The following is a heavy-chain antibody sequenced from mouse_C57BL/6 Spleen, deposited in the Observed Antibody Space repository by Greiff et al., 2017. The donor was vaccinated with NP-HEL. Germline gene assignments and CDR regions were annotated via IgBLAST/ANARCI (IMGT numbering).Heavy chain of an antibody. CDR3: ARHGRDVGAMDY. D-gene: IGHD3-3*01. Sequence: EVKLMESGGGLVQPGGSLKLSCAASGFTFSDYYMYWVRQTPEKRLEWVAYISNGGGSTYSPDPVKGRFTISRDNAKNTLYLQMSRLKSEDTARYYCARHGRDVGAMDYWGKGTSVTVSS. J-gene: IGHJ4*01. CDR1: GFTFSDYY. V-gene: IGHV5-12*01. CDR2: ISNGGGST.